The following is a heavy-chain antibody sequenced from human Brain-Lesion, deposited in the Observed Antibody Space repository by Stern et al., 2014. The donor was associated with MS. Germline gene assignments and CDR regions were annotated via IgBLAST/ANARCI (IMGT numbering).Heavy chain of an antibody. CDR2: IKPNTGGT. V-gene: IGHV1-2*02. CDR3: ARDQRGITIFGVVTDYYYLGMDV. J-gene: IGHJ6*02. Sequence: QEQLVQSGAEVKKPGASVKVSCKTSGYIFTGYYIHWGRQAPGQGFEWMAWIKPNTGGTKYAQKFQGRVTMSRDTSISTAYVELSSLTSDDTAVYYCARDQRGITIFGVVTDYYYLGMDVWGQGTTVTVSS. D-gene: IGHD3-3*01. CDR1: GYIFTGYY.